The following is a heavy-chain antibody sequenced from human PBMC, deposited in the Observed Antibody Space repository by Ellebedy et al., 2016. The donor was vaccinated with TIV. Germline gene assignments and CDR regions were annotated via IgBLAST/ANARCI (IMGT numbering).Heavy chain of an antibody. D-gene: IGHD3-10*01. CDR1: GFTFSNYA. CDR2: LGGSSENT. J-gene: IGHJ4*02. V-gene: IGHV3-23*01. CDR3: ATDEGIY. Sequence: GESLKISCAASGFTFSNYAMSWVRQAPGKGLECVSALGGSSENTYYADSVKGRFTISRDNANNSLYLQMDSLRAEDTAVYYCATDEGIYWGQGTLVTVSS.